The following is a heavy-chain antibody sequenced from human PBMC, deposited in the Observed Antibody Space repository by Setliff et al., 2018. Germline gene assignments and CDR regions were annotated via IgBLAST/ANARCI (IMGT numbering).Heavy chain of an antibody. CDR2: IHYRGTT. D-gene: IGHD6-19*01. CDR3: AALPLEIYPVGPPGC. Sequence: PSETLSLTCTVSGASISSGTYYWAWIRQPPGKGLEWIGRIHYRGTTYSNASLASRLTISVDTSKNQFSLKLSSLTAADTAVYYCAALPLEIYPVGPPGCWGQGTLVTVSS. V-gene: IGHV4-39*01. CDR1: GASISSGTYY. J-gene: IGHJ4*02.